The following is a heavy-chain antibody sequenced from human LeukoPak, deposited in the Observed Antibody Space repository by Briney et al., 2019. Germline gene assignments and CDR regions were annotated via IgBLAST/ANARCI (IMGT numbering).Heavy chain of an antibody. CDR1: GGSISSYY. CDR3: ARGPYGSGYYFDY. CDR2: IYYSGST. D-gene: IGHD3-10*01. Sequence: SETLSLTCTVSGGSISSYYWSWIRQPPGKGLEWIGYIYYSGSTNYNPSLKGRVTISVDTSKNQFSLKLSSVTAADTAVYYCARGPYGSGYYFDYWGQGTLVTVSS. J-gene: IGHJ4*02. V-gene: IGHV4-59*01.